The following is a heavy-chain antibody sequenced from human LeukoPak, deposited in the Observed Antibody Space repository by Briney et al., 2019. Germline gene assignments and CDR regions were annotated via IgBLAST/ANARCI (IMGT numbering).Heavy chain of an antibody. Sequence: PSETLSLTCTVPGGSISSYYWSWIRQPAGKGLEWIGRIYTSGSTNYNPSLKSRVTMSVDTSKNQFSLKLSSVTAAGTAVYYCARDLSIQRLKTNYYYYYMDVWGKGTTVTVSS. D-gene: IGHD1-7*01. CDR1: GGSISSYY. V-gene: IGHV4-4*07. CDR2: IYTSGST. J-gene: IGHJ6*03. CDR3: ARDLSIQRLKTNYYYYYMDV.